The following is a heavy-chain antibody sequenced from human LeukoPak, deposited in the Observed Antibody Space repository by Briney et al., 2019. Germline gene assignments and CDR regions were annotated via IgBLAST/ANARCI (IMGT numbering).Heavy chain of an antibody. Sequence: GGSLRLSCAASGFTVSSNYMSWVRQAPGKGLEWVSVIYSGGSTYYADSVKGRFTISRDNSKNTLYLQMNSLRAEDTAVYYCARVLTGYFFAFDIWGQGTMVTVSS. V-gene: IGHV3-66*01. CDR1: GFTVSSNY. CDR2: IYSGGST. D-gene: IGHD3-9*01. CDR3: ARVLTGYFFAFDI. J-gene: IGHJ3*02.